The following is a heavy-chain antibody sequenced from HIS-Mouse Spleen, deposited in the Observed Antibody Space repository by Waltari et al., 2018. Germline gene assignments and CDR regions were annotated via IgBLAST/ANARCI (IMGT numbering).Heavy chain of an antibody. CDR3: ARQNIHSYGYGYFDF. J-gene: IGHJ4*02. CDR2: IYPGDSNT. Sequence: VQLEQSGAEVTKPGESLKISCNGSGYSFAKYRLGWVRQMPGKGLEWMGVIYPGDSNTKYSLSFQGQVTISADTSISTAYLQWSSLKASDTAIYFCARQNIHSYGYGYFDFWGQGTLVTVSS. D-gene: IGHD5-18*01. CDR1: GYSFAKYR. V-gene: IGHV5-51*01.